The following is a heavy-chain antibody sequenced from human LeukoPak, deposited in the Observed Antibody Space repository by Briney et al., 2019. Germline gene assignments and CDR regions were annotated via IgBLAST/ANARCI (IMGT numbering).Heavy chain of an antibody. J-gene: IGHJ4*02. CDR1: GGSISRSTYY. Sequence: SETLSLTCTGSGGSISRSTYYWGWIRQPPGKGVEWVGNIYHSGSTYYNASLKSRVTISVDTSRNQFSLKVRSVTAADTAVYYCATQGPPGWRFDYWGQGTLVTVPS. D-gene: IGHD6-19*01. V-gene: IGHV4-39*01. CDR3: ATQGPPGWRFDY. CDR2: IYHSGST.